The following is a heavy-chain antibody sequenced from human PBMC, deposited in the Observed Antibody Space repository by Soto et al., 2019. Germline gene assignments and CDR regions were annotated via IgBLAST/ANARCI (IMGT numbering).Heavy chain of an antibody. J-gene: IGHJ5*02. Sequence: PGRSLRLSCAASGFTVSSNYMSWVRQAPGKGLEWVSVIYSGGSTYYADSVKGRFTISRDNSKNTLYLQMNSLRVDDTAMYFCAGHDWFDPWGQGTLVTVSS. CDR1: GFTVSSNY. CDR2: IYSGGST. CDR3: AGHDWFDP. V-gene: IGHV3-66*04.